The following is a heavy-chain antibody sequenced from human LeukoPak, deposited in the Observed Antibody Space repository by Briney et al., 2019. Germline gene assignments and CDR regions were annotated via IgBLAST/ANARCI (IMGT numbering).Heavy chain of an antibody. D-gene: IGHD3-16*02. CDR3: ARGGYDYVWGSYRYTLFDY. Sequence: KPSETLSLTCAVYGGSFSGYYWSWIRQPPGKGLEWIGYIYYSGSTNYNPSLKSRVTISVDTSKNQFSLKLSSVTAADTAVYYCARGGYDYVWGSYRYTLFDYWGQGTLVTVSS. J-gene: IGHJ4*02. CDR1: GGSFSGYY. CDR2: IYYSGST. V-gene: IGHV4-59*01.